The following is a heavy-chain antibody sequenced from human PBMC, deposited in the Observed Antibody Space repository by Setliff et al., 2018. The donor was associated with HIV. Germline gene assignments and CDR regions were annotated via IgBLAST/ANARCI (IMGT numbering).Heavy chain of an antibody. D-gene: IGHD1-20*01. CDR3: AEHWRIESDNSDAFDI. CDR2: INSDGSTT. V-gene: IGHV3-74*01. J-gene: IGHJ3*02. Sequence: PGGSLRLSCAASGLTFSRHRMHWVRQAPGKGLVWVSNINSDGSTTAYADPVKGRVTVSRDNAKSTVYLQMNSLRVEDTAVYYCAEHWRIESDNSDAFDIWGQGTLVT. CDR1: GLTFSRHR.